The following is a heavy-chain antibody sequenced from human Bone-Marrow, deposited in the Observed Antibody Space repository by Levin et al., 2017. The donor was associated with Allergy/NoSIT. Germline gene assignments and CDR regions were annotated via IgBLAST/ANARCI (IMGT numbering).Heavy chain of an antibody. J-gene: IGHJ4*02. V-gene: IGHV4-4*02. Sequence: SETLSLTCAVSGDSLSGRNWWSWIRQPPGQGLEWLGEIFHSGATNYNPSLNGRASFSLDQSKGQYSLTLKSMTAADTAIYYCARNRSGNSSWSECRDFWGQGIPVTVSS. CDR1: GDSLSGRNW. D-gene: IGHD2/OR15-2a*01. CDR2: IFHSGAT. CDR3: ARNRSGNSSWSECRDF.